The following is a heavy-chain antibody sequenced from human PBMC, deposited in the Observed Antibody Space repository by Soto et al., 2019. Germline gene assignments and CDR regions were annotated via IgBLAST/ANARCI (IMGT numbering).Heavy chain of an antibody. D-gene: IGHD6-19*01. CDR1: GGSFSGYY. V-gene: IGHV4-34*01. CDR2: INHSGST. J-gene: IGHJ4*02. Sequence: SETLSLTCAVYGGSFSGYYWSWIRQPPGKGLEWIGEINHSGSTNYNPSLKSRVTISVDTSKNQFSLKLSSVTAADTVVYYCARAGDSSGPVALGYWGQGTLVTVSS. CDR3: ARAGDSSGPVALGY.